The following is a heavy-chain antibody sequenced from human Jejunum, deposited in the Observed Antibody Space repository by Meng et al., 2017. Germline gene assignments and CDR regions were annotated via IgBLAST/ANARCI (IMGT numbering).Heavy chain of an antibody. J-gene: IGHJ4*02. CDR2: IFRTGTS. CDR3: ARKGGTYSTGHFPHFDY. Sequence: QGQLQASGPGLVKPSGTLSLTCAVSGDSISSDDWWSWVRQPPGKGPEWIGDIFRTGTSNYSPSLRSRVAIYMDKSKNQFSLSLNSVTAADTAVYYCARKGGTYSTGHFPHFDYWGQGTLVTVSS. CDR1: GDSISSDDW. V-gene: IGHV4-4*02. D-gene: IGHD6-19*01.